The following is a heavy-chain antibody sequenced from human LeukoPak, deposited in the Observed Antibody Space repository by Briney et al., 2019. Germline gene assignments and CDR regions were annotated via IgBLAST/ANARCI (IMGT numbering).Heavy chain of an antibody. V-gene: IGHV1-46*01. D-gene: IGHD1-26*01. Sequence: ASVKVSCKASGYTFTSYYMHRVRQAPGQGLEWMGIINPSGGSTSYAQKFQGRVTMTRDTSTSTVYMELSSLRSEDTAVYYCARDLISPREGGELIWDYWGQGTLVTVSS. CDR2: INPSGGST. J-gene: IGHJ4*02. CDR1: GYTFTSYY. CDR3: ARDLISPREGGELIWDY.